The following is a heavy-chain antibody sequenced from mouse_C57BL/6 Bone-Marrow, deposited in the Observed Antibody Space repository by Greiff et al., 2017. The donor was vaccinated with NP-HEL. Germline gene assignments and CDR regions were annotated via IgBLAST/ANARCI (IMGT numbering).Heavy chain of an antibody. V-gene: IGHV1-15*01. CDR3: TRRSITTVVAGWVDY. J-gene: IGHJ2*01. D-gene: IGHD1-1*01. Sequence: QVQLQQSGAELVRPGASVTLSCKASGYTFTDYEMHWVKQTPVHGLEWIGAIDPETGGTAYNQKFKGKAILTADKSSSTAYMELRSLTSEDSAVYYSTRRSITTVVAGWVDYWGQGTTLTVSS. CDR1: GYTFTDYE. CDR2: IDPETGGT.